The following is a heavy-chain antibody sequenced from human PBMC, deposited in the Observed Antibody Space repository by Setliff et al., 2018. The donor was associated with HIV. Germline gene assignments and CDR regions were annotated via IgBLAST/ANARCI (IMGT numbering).Heavy chain of an antibody. Sequence: NLSLTCTVSGGSVSGYFWSWIRQPPGRGLEWIGYIYYDGTTNSNPSLKSRVTISVTTSKNQFSLKLSSVTAADTALYFCARATFGSTSSGINYYMDVWGKGTTVTVSS. CDR3: ARATFGSTSSGINYYMDV. CDR2: IYYDGTT. D-gene: IGHD3-10*01. J-gene: IGHJ6*03. CDR1: GGSVSGYF. V-gene: IGHV4-59*02.